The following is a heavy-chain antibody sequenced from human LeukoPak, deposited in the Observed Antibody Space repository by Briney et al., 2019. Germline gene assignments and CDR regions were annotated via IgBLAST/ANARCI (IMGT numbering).Heavy chain of an antibody. V-gene: IGHV3-9*01. D-gene: IGHD2-2*01. CDR2: ISWNSGSI. Sequence: PGRSLRLSCAASGFTFDDYAMHWVRQAPGKGLEWVSGISWNSGSIGYADSVKGRFTISRDNAKNSLYLQMNSLRAEDTALHYCAKDRGCSSTSCYGWPYYYYGMDVWGQGTTVTVSS. J-gene: IGHJ6*02. CDR1: GFTFDDYA. CDR3: AKDRGCSSTSCYGWPYYYYGMDV.